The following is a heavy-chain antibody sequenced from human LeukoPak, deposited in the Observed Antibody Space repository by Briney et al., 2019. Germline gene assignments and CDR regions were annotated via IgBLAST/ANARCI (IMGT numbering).Heavy chain of an antibody. D-gene: IGHD6-13*01. J-gene: IGHJ4*02. CDR1: GYSFTSYF. Sequence: GASVKVSCKASGYSFTSYFMHWVRQAPGQGLEWMGIINPSAGGIDYAQKFQGRITMTRDTSISTAYMELSSLRSDDTAVYYCARLGGSSTAAAGTAYWGQGTLVTVSS. CDR2: INPSAGGI. V-gene: IGHV1-46*01. CDR3: ARLGGSSTAAAGTAY.